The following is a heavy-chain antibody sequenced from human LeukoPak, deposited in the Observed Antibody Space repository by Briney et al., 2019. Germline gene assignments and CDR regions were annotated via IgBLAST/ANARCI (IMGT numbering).Heavy chain of an antibody. CDR1: GFTFSRHW. CDR2: IKQDGSGK. Sequence: GGSLRLSCAASGFTFSRHWMSWVRQAPGKGLEWVANIKQDGSGKYYVDSVKGRFTISRDNDKNSLSLQMNSLRAEDTALYYCAKALRAQWLSCDYWGQGILVTVSS. CDR3: AKALRAQWLSCDY. J-gene: IGHJ4*02. V-gene: IGHV3-7*01. D-gene: IGHD6-19*01.